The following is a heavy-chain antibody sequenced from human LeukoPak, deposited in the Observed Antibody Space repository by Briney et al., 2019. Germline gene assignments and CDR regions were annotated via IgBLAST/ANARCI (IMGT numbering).Heavy chain of an antibody. Sequence: GESLKISCKGSGYSFTSYWIGWVRQMPGKGLEWMGIIYPGDSDTRYSPSFQGQVTISADKSISTAYLQWSSLKASDTAMYYCARIPIGPMIVVVNGAFDIWGQGTMVTVSS. D-gene: IGHD3-22*01. CDR1: GYSFTSYW. CDR3: ARIPIGPMIVVVNGAFDI. V-gene: IGHV5-51*01. J-gene: IGHJ3*02. CDR2: IYPGDSDT.